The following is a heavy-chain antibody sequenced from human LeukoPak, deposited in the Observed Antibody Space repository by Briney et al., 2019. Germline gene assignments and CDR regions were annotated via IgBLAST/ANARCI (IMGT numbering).Heavy chain of an antibody. Sequence: PSETLSLTCAVSGGSFSGYYWSWIRQPPGKRLEWIGEINHSGSTNYNPSLKSRVTISVDTSKNQFSLKLSSVTAADPAVYYCATNPGGYCSTGDCYGEAPWGQGTLVTVSS. CDR3: ATNPGGYCSTGDCYGEAP. V-gene: IGHV4-34*01. D-gene: IGHD2-2*01. CDR1: GGSFSGYY. CDR2: INHSGST. J-gene: IGHJ5*02.